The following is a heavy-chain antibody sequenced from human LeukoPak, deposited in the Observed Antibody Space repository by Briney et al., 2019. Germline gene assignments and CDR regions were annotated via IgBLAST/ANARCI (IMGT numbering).Heavy chain of an antibody. CDR1: GGSISSGGYS. J-gene: IGHJ3*02. CDR2: IYYSGST. CDR3: ARGKPDAFDI. Sequence: SETLSLTCAVSGGSISSGGYSWSWIRQPPGKGLEWIGYIYYSGSTYYNPSLKSRVTISVDTSKNQFSLKLSSVTAADTAVYYCARGKPDAFDIWGQGTMVTVSS. V-gene: IGHV4-30-4*07.